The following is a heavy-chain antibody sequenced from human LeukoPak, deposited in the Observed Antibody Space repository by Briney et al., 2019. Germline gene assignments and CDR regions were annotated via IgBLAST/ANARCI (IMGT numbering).Heavy chain of an antibody. CDR3: ARVNSGSPLRWFDP. CDR2: INPNSGGT. Sequence: ASVKVSCKASGYTFTNYGNSWVRQAPGQGLEWMGWINPNSGGTNYAQKFQGRVTMTRDTSISTAYMELSRLRSDDTAVYYCARVNSGSPLRWFDPWGQGTLVTVSS. D-gene: IGHD1-26*01. V-gene: IGHV1-2*02. J-gene: IGHJ5*02. CDR1: GYTFTNYG.